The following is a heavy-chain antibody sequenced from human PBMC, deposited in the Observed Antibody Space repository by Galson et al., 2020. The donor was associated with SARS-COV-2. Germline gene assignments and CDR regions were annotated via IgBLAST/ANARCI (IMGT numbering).Heavy chain of an antibody. CDR3: ARGRADFTMIVVVITATEFYFDN. CDR2: INERGST. D-gene: IGHD3-22*01. J-gene: IGHJ4*02. Sequence: SQASETLSLTCAVYGGSFSGYYWSWIRQSPGKGLEWIGEINERGSTNYNPSLKSRVTMSVDTSKNQFSLRLTSVTAADTAVYYCARGRADFTMIVVVITATEFYFDNWGQGILVTVSS. V-gene: IGHV4-34*01. CDR1: GGSFSGYY.